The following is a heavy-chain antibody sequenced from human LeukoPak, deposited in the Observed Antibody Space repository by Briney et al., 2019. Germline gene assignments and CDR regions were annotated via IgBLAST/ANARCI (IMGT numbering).Heavy chain of an antibody. CDR2: IYYSGST. Sequence: PSETLSLTCTVSGGSISSYYWSWIRQPPGKGLEWIGYIYYSGSTNYSPSLKSRVTISVDTSKNQFSLKLSSVTAADTAVYYCARHKPAPLKRRIAAAGTNFDYWGQGTLVTVSS. V-gene: IGHV4-59*08. J-gene: IGHJ4*02. CDR3: ARHKPAPLKRRIAAAGTNFDY. D-gene: IGHD6-13*01. CDR1: GGSISSYY.